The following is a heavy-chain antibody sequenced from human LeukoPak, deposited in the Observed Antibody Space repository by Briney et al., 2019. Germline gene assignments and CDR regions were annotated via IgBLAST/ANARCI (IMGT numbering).Heavy chain of an antibody. V-gene: IGHV4-38-2*02. CDR2: IYYSGST. D-gene: IGHD2-2*01. J-gene: IGHJ4*02. CDR3: ATVVPAARFAY. Sequence: SETLSLTCTVSGYSISSGYYWGWIRQPPGKGLEWIGNIYYSGSTGNNPSLKSRVTTSVDTSKNQFSLKVTSVTAADTAVYYCATVVPAARFAYWGQGILVTVSS. CDR1: GYSISSGYY.